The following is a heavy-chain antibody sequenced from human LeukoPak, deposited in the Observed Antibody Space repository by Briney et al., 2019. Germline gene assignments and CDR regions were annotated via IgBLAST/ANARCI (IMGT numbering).Heavy chain of an antibody. D-gene: IGHD3-22*01. CDR3: ARDASYYDSSGYREYFQH. J-gene: IGHJ1*01. V-gene: IGHV3-66*01. CDR1: GFTVSSNY. CDR2: IYSGGST. Sequence: QPGGSLRLSCAASGFTVSSNYMSWVRQAPGKGLEWVSVIYSGGSTYYADSVKGRFTISRDNSKNTLYLQMNSLRAEDTAVYYCARDASYYDSSGYREYFQHWGQGTLVTVSS.